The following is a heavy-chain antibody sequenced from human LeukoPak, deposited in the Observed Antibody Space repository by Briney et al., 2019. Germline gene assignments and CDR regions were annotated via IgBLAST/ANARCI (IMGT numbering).Heavy chain of an antibody. CDR3: ARAPMYYYGSGIQAFDI. Sequence: ASETLSLTCIVSGGSISSYCWSWIRQPPGKGLEWVGDIWYSGSNNYNPSLKSRVTISVDTSKNQFSLKLSSVTAADTAVYYCARAPMYYYGSGIQAFDIWGQGTMVTVSS. D-gene: IGHD3-10*01. CDR2: IWYSGSN. CDR1: GGSISSYC. J-gene: IGHJ3*02. V-gene: IGHV4-59*08.